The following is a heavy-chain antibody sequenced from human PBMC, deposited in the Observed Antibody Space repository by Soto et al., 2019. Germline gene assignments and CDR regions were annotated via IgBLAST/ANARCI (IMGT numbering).Heavy chain of an antibody. Sequence: EVQLVESGGNLVLPGGSLRLSCAASGFTFSSYWMYWVRQAPGKGLVWVSRVNPDGSVTSYADSVKGRFTVSRDNAKNMLYLQMNNLRVEDTAIYYCAKDISSIPEAWGQGTLGTVSS. CDR3: AKDISSIPEA. V-gene: IGHV3-74*01. D-gene: IGHD3-3*02. CDR2: VNPDGSVT. CDR1: GFTFSSYW. J-gene: IGHJ4*02.